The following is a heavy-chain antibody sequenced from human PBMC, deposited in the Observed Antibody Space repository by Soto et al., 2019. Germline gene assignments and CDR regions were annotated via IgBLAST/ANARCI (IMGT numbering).Heavy chain of an antibody. D-gene: IGHD6-19*01. Sequence: ASVKVSCKASGYTFTGFSLHWVRQAPGQRLEWMGWINAGSGNTKYSQKFQGRVTITRDTSASTAYMELSSLRSEDTAVYYCNLGSGWPPHFDYWGQGTLVTVSS. CDR2: INAGSGNT. J-gene: IGHJ4*02. CDR3: NLGSGWPPHFDY. V-gene: IGHV1-3*01. CDR1: GYTFTGFS.